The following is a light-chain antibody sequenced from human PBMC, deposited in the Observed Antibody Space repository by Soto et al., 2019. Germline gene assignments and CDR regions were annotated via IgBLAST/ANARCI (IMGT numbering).Light chain of an antibody. J-gene: IGKJ1*01. Sequence: DIQMTQSPSSLSASVGDRVTITCRASEDISNYLAWYQQKPGKVPKLLIYRASTLQSGVPSRFSGSGSGTDFTLTISSLQTEDVATYYCQNYNRAPWTFCQGTKVESK. CDR3: QNYNRAPWT. CDR1: EDISNY. CDR2: RAS. V-gene: IGKV1-27*01.